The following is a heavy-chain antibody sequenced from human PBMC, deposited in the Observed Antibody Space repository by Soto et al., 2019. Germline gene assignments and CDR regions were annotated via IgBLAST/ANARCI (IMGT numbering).Heavy chain of an antibody. Sequence: QVQLVESGGGVVQPGRSLRLSCAASGFTFSSYGMHWVRQAPGKGLEWVAVMWYDGSSIYYADSVKGRFTISRDTSKNMLYLQMNSLRAEDKAVYYCARDGDPIAKVTEIDYWGQGTLVTVSS. CDR1: GFTFSSYG. CDR2: MWYDGSSI. V-gene: IGHV3-33*01. D-gene: IGHD4-17*01. J-gene: IGHJ4*02. CDR3: ARDGDPIAKVTEIDY.